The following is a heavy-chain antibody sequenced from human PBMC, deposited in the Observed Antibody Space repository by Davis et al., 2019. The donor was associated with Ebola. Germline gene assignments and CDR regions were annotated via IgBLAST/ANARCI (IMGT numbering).Heavy chain of an antibody. V-gene: IGHV3-74*01. CDR3: ARQRTAVGGSFANWFDP. CDR2: INSDGSST. Sequence: GESLNISCAASGFTFSSYWMHWVRQAPGKGLVWVSRINSDGSSTSYADSVKGRFTISRDNAKNTLYLQMNSLRAEDTAVYYCARQRTAVGGSFANWFDPWGQGTLVTVSS. D-gene: IGHD2-15*01. CDR1: GFTFSSYW. J-gene: IGHJ5*02.